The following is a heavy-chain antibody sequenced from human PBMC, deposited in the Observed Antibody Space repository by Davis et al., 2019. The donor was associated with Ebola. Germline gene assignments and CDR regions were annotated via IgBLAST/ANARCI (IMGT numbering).Heavy chain of an antibody. Sequence: GESLKISCAASGFTFSSYDMHWVRQATGKGLEWVSAIGTAGDTYYPGSVKGRFTISRENAKNSLYLQMNSLRAEDTAVYYCARGIAAARGYYYYYGMDVWGQGTTVTVSS. J-gene: IGHJ6*02. CDR3: ARGIAAARGYYYYYGMDV. CDR1: GFTFSSYD. D-gene: IGHD6-13*01. V-gene: IGHV3-13*01. CDR2: IGTAGDT.